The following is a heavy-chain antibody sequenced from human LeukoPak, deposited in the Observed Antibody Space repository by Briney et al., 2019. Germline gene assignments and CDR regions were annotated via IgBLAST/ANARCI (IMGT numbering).Heavy chain of an antibody. CDR2: ISWNSGSI. CDR1: GFTFDDYA. J-gene: IGHJ4*02. V-gene: IGHV3-9*01. CDR3: ASSGGGHSYGHLGY. Sequence: GGSLRLSCAASGFTFDDYAMHWVRQAPGKGLEWVSGISWNSGSIDYADSVKGRFTISRDNAKNSLYLQMNSLRAEDTAVYYCASSGGGHSYGHLGYWGQGTLVTVSS. D-gene: IGHD5-18*01.